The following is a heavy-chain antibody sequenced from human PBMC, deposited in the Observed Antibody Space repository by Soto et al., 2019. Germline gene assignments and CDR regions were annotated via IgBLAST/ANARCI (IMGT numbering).Heavy chain of an antibody. D-gene: IGHD3-10*01. CDR2: ISTYNGNT. Sequence: QVQLVQSGAEVKKPGASVKVSCKASGYTFTSYGISWVRQAPGQGLEWMGWISTYNGNTNYAQKLQCRVTMTTDTATSTGYMELRSLRSDDTAVYYCARDGQTTMVRGVRGGSYNYYGMDVWGQGTTVTVSS. V-gene: IGHV1-18*04. CDR1: GYTFTSYG. CDR3: ARDGQTTMVRGVRGGSYNYYGMDV. J-gene: IGHJ6*02.